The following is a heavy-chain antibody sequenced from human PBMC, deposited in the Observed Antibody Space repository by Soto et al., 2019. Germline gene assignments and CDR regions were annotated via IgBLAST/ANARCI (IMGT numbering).Heavy chain of an antibody. V-gene: IGHV3-30-3*01. J-gene: IGHJ4*02. Sequence: GGSLRLSCAASGFTFSSYAMHWVRQAPGKGLEWVAVISYDGSNKYYADSVKGRFTISRDNSKNTLYLQMNSLRAEDTAVYYCARDGHSSGWYYFDYWGQGTLVTVSS. CDR1: GFTFSSYA. D-gene: IGHD6-19*01. CDR2: ISYDGSNK. CDR3: ARDGHSSGWYYFDY.